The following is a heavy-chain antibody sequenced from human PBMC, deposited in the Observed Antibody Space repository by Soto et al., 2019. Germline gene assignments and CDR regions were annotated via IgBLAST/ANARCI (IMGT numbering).Heavy chain of an antibody. CDR3: ARRGKGRGYYYYYLDV. CDR1: GFTFSSSG. CDR2: IWYDGSIK. D-gene: IGHD3-10*01. J-gene: IGHJ6*03. V-gene: IGHV3-33*01. Sequence: QVLLVESGGGVVQPVRSLRDSCAASGFTFSSSGMHWIRQAPGKGLEWVAVIWYDGSIKYYADSVKGRFTISRDNSKNTLYLKMNSLTAEDTAVYYSARRGKGRGYYYYYLDVWGKGTTVTVSS.